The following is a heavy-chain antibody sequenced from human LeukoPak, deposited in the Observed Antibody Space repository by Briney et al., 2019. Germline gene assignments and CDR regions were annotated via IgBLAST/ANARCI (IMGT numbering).Heavy chain of an antibody. V-gene: IGHV4-39*01. J-gene: IGHJ4*02. D-gene: IGHD6-13*01. CDR3: ARHEPSSSWLTFDY. CDR1: GGSISSSSYY. CDR2: IYYSGTT. Sequence: PSETLSLTCTVSGGSISSSSYYWGWIRQPPGKGLEWIGSIYYSGTTYYNPSLKSRLTLSVDTSKNQFSLKLSSVTAADTAVYYCARHEPSSSWLTFDYWGQGTLVTVSS.